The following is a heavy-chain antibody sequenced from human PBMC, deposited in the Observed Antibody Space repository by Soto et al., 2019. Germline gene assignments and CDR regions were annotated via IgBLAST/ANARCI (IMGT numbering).Heavy chain of an antibody. CDR1: GGTFSSYT. V-gene: IGHV1-69*02. Sequence: QVQLVQSGAEVKKPGSSVKVSCKASGGTFSSYTISWVRQAPGQGLEWMGRIIPILGIANYAQKFQGRVTXTXXKSRSTAYMELSSLRSEDTAVYYCAWTGIVGAIDYWGQGTMVTVSS. D-gene: IGHD1-26*01. CDR3: AWTGIVGAIDY. J-gene: IGHJ4*02. CDR2: IIPILGIA.